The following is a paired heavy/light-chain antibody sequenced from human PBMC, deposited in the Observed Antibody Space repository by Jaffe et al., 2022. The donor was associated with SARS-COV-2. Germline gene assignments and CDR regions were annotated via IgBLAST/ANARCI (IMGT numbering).Light chain of an antibody. J-gene: IGKJ2*01. V-gene: IGKV1-39*01. CDR2: AAS. CDR3: QQSYSKPHT. CDR1: QSISSY. Sequence: DIQMTQSPSSLSASVRDRVTITCRASQSISSYLNWYQQKPGKAPELLIYAASRLQSGVPSRFIGSGSGTDFTLTISSLQPEDFATYYCQQSYSKPHTFGQGTKLEI.
Heavy chain of an antibody. CDR2: VYYSGST. V-gene: IGHV4-39*01. Sequence: QLQLQESGPGLVKPSETLSLTCTVSGGSISSSSYYWDWIRQPPGKGLECIGSVYYSGSTYYNPSLKSRVTISVDTSKNQFSLKLSSVTAADTAVYYCARLILQGYCSGGSCQGSWFDPWGQGTLVTVSS. CDR1: GGSISSSSYY. CDR3: ARLILQGYCSGGSCQGSWFDP. D-gene: IGHD2-15*01. J-gene: IGHJ5*02.